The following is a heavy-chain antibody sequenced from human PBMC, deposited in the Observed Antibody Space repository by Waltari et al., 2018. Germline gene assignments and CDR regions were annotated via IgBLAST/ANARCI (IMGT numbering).Heavy chain of an antibody. CDR3: AREGLQGVSDY. V-gene: IGHV3-48*01. CDR2: ISSSSGTI. Sequence: EVQLVESGGGLVQPGGSLRLSCAASGFTFSSYSMNWVRQAPGRGLEWVSYISSSSGTIYYADSVKGRFTISRDNAKNSLYLQMNSLRAEDTAVYYCAREGLQGVSDYWGQGTLVTVSS. CDR1: GFTFSSYS. D-gene: IGHD3-10*01. J-gene: IGHJ4*02.